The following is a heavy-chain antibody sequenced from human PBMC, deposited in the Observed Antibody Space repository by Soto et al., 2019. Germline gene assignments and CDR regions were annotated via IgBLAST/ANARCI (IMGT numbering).Heavy chain of an antibody. CDR3: ARDRDKYYYGMDV. V-gene: IGHV1-2*04. J-gene: IGHJ6*02. Sequence: ASVKVSCKASGYTFTGYYIDWVRQAPGQGLEWMGWINPNGGGTNYAQKFQGWVTMTRDTSISTAYMELSRLRSDDTAVYYCARDRDKYYYGMDVWGQGTTVTVSS. CDR2: INPNGGGT. CDR1: GYTFTGYY.